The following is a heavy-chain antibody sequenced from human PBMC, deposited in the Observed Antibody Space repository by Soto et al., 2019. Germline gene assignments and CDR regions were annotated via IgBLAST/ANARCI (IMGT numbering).Heavy chain of an antibody. CDR1: GFTFSSYA. CDR3: AKDGYYDFWSGYSPLYRGDAFDI. J-gene: IGHJ3*02. CDR2: ISGSGGST. D-gene: IGHD3-3*01. Sequence: EVQLLESGGGLVQPGGSLRLSCAASGFTFSSYAMSWVRQAPGRGLEWVSAISGSGGSTYYAYSVKGRFTMSRDKSKNKLYLQMNSLIAEDTAVYYCAKDGYYDFWSGYSPLYRGDAFDIWGQGTMVTVSS. V-gene: IGHV3-23*01.